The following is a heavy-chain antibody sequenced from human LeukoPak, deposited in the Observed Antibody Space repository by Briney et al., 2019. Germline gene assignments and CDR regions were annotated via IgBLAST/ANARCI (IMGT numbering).Heavy chain of an antibody. J-gene: IGHJ5*02. V-gene: IGHV4-61*02. Sequence: TSETLSLTCTVSGGSISSGRYYWSWIRQPAGKGLEWIGRIETSGSTKYNPSLNSRVTISVDTSKNQFSLKLNSVTAADTAVYYCARYHMVNRGVNWFDPWGQGTLVTVSS. CDR3: ARYHMVNRGVNWFDP. CDR1: GGSISSGRYY. CDR2: IETSGST. D-gene: IGHD2-2*01.